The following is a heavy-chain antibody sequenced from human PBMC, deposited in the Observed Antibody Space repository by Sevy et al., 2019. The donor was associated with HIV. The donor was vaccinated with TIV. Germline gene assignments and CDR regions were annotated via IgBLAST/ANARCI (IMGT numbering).Heavy chain of an antibody. CDR3: AKGPLDIVVVPAAIFR. V-gene: IGHV3-30*18. CDR1: GFTFSSYG. Sequence: GGSLRLSCAASGFTFSSYGMHWVRQAPGKGLELVAVISYDGSNKYYADSVKGRFTISRDNSKNTLYLQMNSLRAEDTAVYYCAKGPLDIVVVPAAIFRWGQGTLVTVSS. D-gene: IGHD2-2*01. J-gene: IGHJ4*02. CDR2: ISYDGSNK.